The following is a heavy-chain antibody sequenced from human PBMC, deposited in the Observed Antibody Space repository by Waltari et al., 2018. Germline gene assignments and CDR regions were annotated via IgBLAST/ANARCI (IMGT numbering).Heavy chain of an antibody. CDR3: ARDRGAFDI. J-gene: IGHJ3*02. CDR1: CVHSRSKG. Sequence: EVQLVESGRGLVTPGGSLSVSCATSCVHSRSKGLDWVRQAPGKGLACVSSFSNSSIYIYYDASVKGRFTISSDNAKNSLSLQMNTLGAEATAVYYCARDRGAFDIWGQGTMVTVSS. CDR2: FSNSSIYI. V-gene: IGHV3-21*01.